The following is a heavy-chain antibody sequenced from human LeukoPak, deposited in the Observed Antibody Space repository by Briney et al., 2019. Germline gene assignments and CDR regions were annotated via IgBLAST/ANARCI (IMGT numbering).Heavy chain of an antibody. D-gene: IGHD3-3*01. J-gene: IGHJ5*02. V-gene: IGHV1-46*01. CDR1: GYTFTSYY. CDR3: ARAEWHDFWSGSHMKGWFDP. CDR2: INPSGGST. Sequence: GASVKVSCKASGYTFTSYYMHWVRQAPGQGLEWMGIINPSGGSTSYAQKFQGRVTMTRDMSTSTVYMELSSLRSEDTAVYYCARAEWHDFWSGSHMKGWFDPWGQGTLVTVSS.